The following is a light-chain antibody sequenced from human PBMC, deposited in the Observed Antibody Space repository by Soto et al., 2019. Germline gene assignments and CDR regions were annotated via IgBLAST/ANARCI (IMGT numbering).Light chain of an antibody. CDR2: AAS. CDR1: QRISSN. V-gene: IGKV3-15*01. CDR3: QQYNNWPRT. J-gene: IGKJ1*01. Sequence: EIVRTQSPATLSVSPGERATLSCRASQRISSNLAWYQQRPGQAPRLLIYAASTRATGIPGRFSGSGSGTEFTLTISSLQSEEFAVYYCQQYNNWPRTFGQGTKAEIK.